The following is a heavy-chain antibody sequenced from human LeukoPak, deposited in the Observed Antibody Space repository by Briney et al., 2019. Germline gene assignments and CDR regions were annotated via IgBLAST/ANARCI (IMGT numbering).Heavy chain of an antibody. CDR3: ARGVGWLRRPYYYYGMDV. Sequence: ASVKVSFKASGYTFTGYYMHGVRQAPGQGLEWMGWINPNSGGTNYAQKFQGRVTMTRDTSISTAYMELSRLRSDDTAVYYCARGVGWLRRPYYYYGMDVWGQGTTVTVSS. J-gene: IGHJ6*02. V-gene: IGHV1-2*02. CDR2: INPNSGGT. CDR1: GYTFTGYY. D-gene: IGHD5-12*01.